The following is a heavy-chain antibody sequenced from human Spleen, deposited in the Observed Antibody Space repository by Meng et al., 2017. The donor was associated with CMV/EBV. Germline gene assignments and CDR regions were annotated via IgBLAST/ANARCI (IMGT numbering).Heavy chain of an antibody. D-gene: IGHD3-22*01. V-gene: IGHV3-30*18. CDR2: ISYDGSNK. J-gene: IGHJ3*02. CDR3: AKLRKGESSGYYYADAFDI. CDR1: GFTFSSYG. Sequence: GESLKISCAASGFTFSSYGMHWVRQAPGKGLEWVALISYDGSNKYYADSVKGRFTISRDNSKNTLYLQMNSLRAEDTAVYYCAKLRKGESSGYYYADAFDIWGQGTMVTVSS.